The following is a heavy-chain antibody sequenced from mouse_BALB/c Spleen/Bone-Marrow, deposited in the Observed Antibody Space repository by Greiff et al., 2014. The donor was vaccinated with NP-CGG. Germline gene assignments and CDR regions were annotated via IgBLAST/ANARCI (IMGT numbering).Heavy chain of an antibody. CDR1: GFNIKDTY. CDR2: IDPANGNT. Sequence: VQLQQSGAELVKPGASVKLSCTASGFNIKDTYIHWIKQRPEQGLEWIGRIDPANGNTKYDSKFQGKATITTDTSSNTAYLQLSSLTSEDTAVYCCTSPAYYGNFYAMDYWGQGTSVTVSS. CDR3: TSPAYYGNFYAMDY. J-gene: IGHJ4*01. D-gene: IGHD2-10*01. V-gene: IGHV14-3*02.